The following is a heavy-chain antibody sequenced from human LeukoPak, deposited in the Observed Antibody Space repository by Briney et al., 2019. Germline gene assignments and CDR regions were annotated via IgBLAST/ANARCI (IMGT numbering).Heavy chain of an antibody. CDR2: ISSSSRYI. Sequence: GGSLRLSCAASGFTFSSYSMNWVRQAPGKGLEWVSSISSSSRYIYYADSVKGRFTISRDNAKNSLYLQMNSLRAEDTAVYYCARVLEMATTDYWGQGTLVTVSS. J-gene: IGHJ4*02. CDR1: GFTFSSYS. D-gene: IGHD5-24*01. V-gene: IGHV3-21*01. CDR3: ARVLEMATTDY.